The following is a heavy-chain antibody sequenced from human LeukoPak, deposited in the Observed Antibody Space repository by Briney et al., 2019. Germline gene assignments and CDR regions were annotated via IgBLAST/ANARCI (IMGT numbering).Heavy chain of an antibody. CDR1: GFTFSGYA. Sequence: PGGSLRLSCAASGFTFSGYALSWVRQAPGKELQWVSSVSDSGGSTYYADSVKGRFTISRDNSKNTLYLQMNSLRAEDTAVYYCAKGDGYNYDNWFDPWGQGTLVTVSS. CDR3: AKGDGYNYDNWFDP. V-gene: IGHV3-23*01. D-gene: IGHD5-24*01. J-gene: IGHJ5*02. CDR2: VSDSGGST.